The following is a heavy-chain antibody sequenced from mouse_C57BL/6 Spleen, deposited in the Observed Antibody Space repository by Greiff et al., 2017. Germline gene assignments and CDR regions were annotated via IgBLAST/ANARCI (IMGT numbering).Heavy chain of an antibody. CDR3: AREITTVAGNFDV. D-gene: IGHD1-1*01. V-gene: IGHV5-16*01. CDR1: GFTFSDYY. CDR2: INYDGSST. J-gene: IGHJ1*03. Sequence: EVHLVESEGGLVQPGSSMKLSCTASGFTFSDYYMAWVRQVPEKGLEWVANINYDGSSTYYLDSLKSRFIISRDNAKNILYLQMSSLKSEDTATYYCAREITTVAGNFDVWGTGTTVTVSS.